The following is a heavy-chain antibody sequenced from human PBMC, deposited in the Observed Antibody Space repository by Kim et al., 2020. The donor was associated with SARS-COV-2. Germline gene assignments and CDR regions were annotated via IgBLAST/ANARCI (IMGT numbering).Heavy chain of an antibody. CDR1: GFTFSNAW. CDR3: TTEYYYDSRDYREYYFDY. CDR2: IKSKTDGGTT. D-gene: IGHD3-22*01. Sequence: GGSMRLSCAASGFTFSNAWMSWVRQAPGKGLEWVGRIKSKTDGGTTDYAAPVKGRFTISRDDSKNTLYLQMNSLKTEDTAVYYCTTEYYYDSRDYREYYFDYWGQGTLVTVSS. V-gene: IGHV3-15*01. J-gene: IGHJ4*02.